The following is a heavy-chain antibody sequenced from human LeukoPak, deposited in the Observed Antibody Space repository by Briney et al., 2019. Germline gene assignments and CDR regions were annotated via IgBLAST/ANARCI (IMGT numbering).Heavy chain of an antibody. V-gene: IGHV4-59*01. CDR3: ARGPHYGDTIDY. CDR1: GGSISSYY. CDR2: IYYSGST. D-gene: IGHD4-17*01. J-gene: IGHJ4*02. Sequence: PSETLSLTCTVSGGSISSYYWSWIRQPPGKGLEWIGYIYYSGSTNYNPSLKSRVTISVDTSKNQFSLKLSSVTAADTAVYHCARGPHYGDTIDYWGQGTLVTVSS.